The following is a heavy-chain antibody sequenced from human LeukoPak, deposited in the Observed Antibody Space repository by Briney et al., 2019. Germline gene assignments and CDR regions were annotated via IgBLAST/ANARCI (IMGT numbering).Heavy chain of an antibody. Sequence: GGSLRLSCAASGLTFSRYWMSWVRQAPGKGLEWVANIKQDGSEKYDVDSVKGRFTISRDNAKISLYLQMNSLRAEDTAIYYCARSAGSSGWYEGYYFDYWGQGTLVTVSS. CDR1: GLTFSRYW. CDR3: ARSAGSSGWYEGYYFDY. D-gene: IGHD6-13*01. CDR2: IKQDGSEK. J-gene: IGHJ4*02. V-gene: IGHV3-7*01.